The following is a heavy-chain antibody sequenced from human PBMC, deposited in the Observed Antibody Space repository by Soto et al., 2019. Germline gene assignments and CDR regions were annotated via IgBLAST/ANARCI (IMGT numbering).Heavy chain of an antibody. V-gene: IGHV1-2*02. J-gene: IGHJ6*02. CDR2: INRISGGT. Sequence: QVQLVQSGAEVKKPGASVKVSCKASGYTFTGYYMHWVRQAPGQGLEWMGWINRISGGTKYAQKCEGGVTMTRDTSTSTAYMELSRLRSDDTAVYYCARGGVGSGGYGMDVWGQGTTVTVSS. CDR3: ARGGVGSGGYGMDV. CDR1: GYTFTGYY. D-gene: IGHD1-26*01.